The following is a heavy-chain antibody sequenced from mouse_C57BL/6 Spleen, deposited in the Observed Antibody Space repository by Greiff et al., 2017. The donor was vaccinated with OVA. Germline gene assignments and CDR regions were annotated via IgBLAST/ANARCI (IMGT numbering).Heavy chain of an antibody. J-gene: IGHJ4*01. CDR1: GFTFSSYA. CDR2: ISDGGSYT. CDR3: ARGGGYYAMDY. Sequence: EVKLVESGGGLVKPGGSLKLSCAASGFTFSSYAMSWVRQTPEKRLEWVATISDGGSYTYYPDNVKGRFTISRDKAKNNLYLQMSHLKSEDTAMYYCARGGGYYAMDYWGQGTSVTVSS. V-gene: IGHV5-4*03.